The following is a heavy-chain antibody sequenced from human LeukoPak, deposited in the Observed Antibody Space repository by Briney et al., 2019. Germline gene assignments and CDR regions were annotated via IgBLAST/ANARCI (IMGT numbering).Heavy chain of an antibody. V-gene: IGHV3-23*01. J-gene: IGHJ4*02. CDR1: GFTFSNYA. CDR3: ARGNGSYGWDYFDY. D-gene: IGHD1-26*01. Sequence: PGGSLRLSCAASGFTFSNYALSWVRQAPGKGPEWVSVFSGSGGRTYYSDSVKGRFTISRDNSKNTLYLQMNSLRADDTAVYYCARGNGSYGWDYFDYWGQGTLVTVSS. CDR2: FSGSGGRT.